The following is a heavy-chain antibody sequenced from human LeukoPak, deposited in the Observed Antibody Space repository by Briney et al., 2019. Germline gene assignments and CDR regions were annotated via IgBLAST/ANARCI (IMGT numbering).Heavy chain of an antibody. CDR1: GGPISSYY. CDR3: ARVSGYDWESFYDY. CDR2: IYYSGST. J-gene: IGHJ4*02. Sequence: SETLSLTCTVSGGPISSYYWSWIRQPPGKGLEWIGYIYYSGSTNYNPSLKSRVTISVDTSKNQFSLKLSSVTAADTAVYYCARVSGYDWESFYDYWGQGTLVTVSS. V-gene: IGHV4-59*01. D-gene: IGHD5-12*01.